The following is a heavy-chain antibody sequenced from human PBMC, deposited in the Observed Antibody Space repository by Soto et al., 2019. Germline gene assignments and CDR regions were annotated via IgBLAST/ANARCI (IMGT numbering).Heavy chain of an antibody. D-gene: IGHD6-19*01. CDR2: ITGAGRTT. V-gene: IGHV3-23*01. CDR3: VKDYIAVTGKGFFGS. CDR1: GFTFSSFA. Sequence: VQLLESGGGLVPPGGSLRLSCATSGFTFSSFAMGWVRQAPGKGLEWISHITGAGRTTYADSVKGRFTISRDNFKNTIYLQMDSVRAEDTAVYYCVKDYIAVTGKGFFGSWGQGALVTVSS. J-gene: IGHJ4*02.